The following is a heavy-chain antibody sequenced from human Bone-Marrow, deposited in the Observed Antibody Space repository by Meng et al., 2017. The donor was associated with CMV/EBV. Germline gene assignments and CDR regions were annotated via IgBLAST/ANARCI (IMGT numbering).Heavy chain of an antibody. Sequence: ASVKVSCKASGYTFTSYGISWVRQAPGQGLEWMGWISAYNGNTNYAQKLQGRVTMTRDTSISTAYMELSRLRSDDTAVYYCARARGRGSSSSGRPYYFDYWGQGTLVTVSS. J-gene: IGHJ4*02. CDR1: GYTFTSYG. CDR2: ISAYNGNT. D-gene: IGHD6-6*01. CDR3: ARARGRGSSSSGRPYYFDY. V-gene: IGHV1-18*01.